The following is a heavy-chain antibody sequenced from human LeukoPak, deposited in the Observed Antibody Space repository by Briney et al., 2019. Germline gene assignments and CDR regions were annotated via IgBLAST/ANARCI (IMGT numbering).Heavy chain of an antibody. V-gene: IGHV3-64D*06. CDR2: ISSNGGST. CDR3: VKGGYDILTGYTSLDY. D-gene: IGHD3-9*01. J-gene: IGHJ4*02. Sequence: SGGSLSLSRAASGFTFSSYAMHWVRQAPGKGLEYVSAISSNGGSTYYADSVKGRFTISRDNSKNTLYLQMSSLRAEDTAVYYCVKGGYDILTGYTSLDYWGQGTLVTVSS. CDR1: GFTFSSYA.